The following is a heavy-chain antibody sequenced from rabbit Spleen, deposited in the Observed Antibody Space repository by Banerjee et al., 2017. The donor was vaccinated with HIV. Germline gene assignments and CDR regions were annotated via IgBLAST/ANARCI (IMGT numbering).Heavy chain of an antibody. CDR2: IYADSSGST. D-gene: IGHD6-1*01. CDR3: ARGIPYGYSGDAYPPYAMDL. J-gene: IGHJ6*01. Sequence: EQLTETGGGLVQPGGSLTLSCKASGIDFTNYYISWVRQAPGKGLEWIGIIYADSSGSTYYASWAKGRFTISKTSSTTVTLQMTSLTAADTATYFCARGIPYGYSGDAYPPYAMDLWGPGTLVTVS. V-gene: IGHV1S45*01. CDR1: GIDFTNYY.